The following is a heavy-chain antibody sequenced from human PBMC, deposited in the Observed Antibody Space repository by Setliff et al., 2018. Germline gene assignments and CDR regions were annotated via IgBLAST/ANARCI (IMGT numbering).Heavy chain of an antibody. D-gene: IGHD6-19*01. CDR3: ATSGWYAAFDH. CDR2: IKQDESEK. V-gene: IGHV3-7*01. Sequence: GGFLRLSCAASGFTFTNYWINWVRQAPGKGLEWVANIKQDESEKHYVGSVKGRFTISRDNARNSVYLQMNSLRAEDAAVYYCATSGWYAAFDHWGQGTLVTVSS. CDR1: GFTFTNYW. J-gene: IGHJ4*02.